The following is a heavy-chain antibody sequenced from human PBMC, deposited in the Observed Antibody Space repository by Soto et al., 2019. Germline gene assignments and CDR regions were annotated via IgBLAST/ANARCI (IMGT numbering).Heavy chain of an antibody. J-gene: IGHJ5*02. Sequence: QLLLQESGPGLVKPSETLSLTCTVSGGSILDSTYYWAWIRQSPGKGLEWIGTIFYSGGTFYTPSLKSRVTMSVDTSNNQFSLKLSSVTAADTAVYYCARQASGYYYGWFDPWGQETLVTVSS. CDR2: IFYSGGT. V-gene: IGHV4-39*01. CDR1: GGSILDSTYY. CDR3: ARQASGYYYGWFDP. D-gene: IGHD3-22*01.